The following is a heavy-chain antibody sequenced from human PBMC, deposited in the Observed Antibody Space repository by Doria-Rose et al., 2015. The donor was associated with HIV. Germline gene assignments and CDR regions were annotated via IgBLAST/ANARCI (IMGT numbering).Heavy chain of an antibody. CDR1: GFTFSRYS. Sequence: VQLQESGGGLVQPGGSLRLSCAASGFTFSRYSMNWVRQAPGKGLEWISYISISSTSMYYADSVKGRFTISRDNAKNSLYLQVNSLRDEDTAVYYCARDGLGDYHLFDYWGQGILVTVSS. J-gene: IGHJ4*02. CDR2: ISISSTSM. V-gene: IGHV3-48*02. D-gene: IGHD4-17*01. CDR3: ARDGLGDYHLFDY.